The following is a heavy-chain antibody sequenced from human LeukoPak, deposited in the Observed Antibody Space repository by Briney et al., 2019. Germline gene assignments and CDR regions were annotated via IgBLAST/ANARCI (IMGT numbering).Heavy chain of an antibody. CDR1: GGSISSSSYS. CDR2: VYFDGGT. CDR3: ARDHYYDGRGRFDP. D-gene: IGHD3-16*01. Sequence: SETLSLTCAVSGGSISSSSYSWGWIRQPPGKGLEWIGSVYFDGGTHYKPSLQSQVTISVDTSKNQFSLRLSSVTAADTALYYCARDHYYDGRGRFDPWGQGTLVTVSS. J-gene: IGHJ5*02. V-gene: IGHV4-39*07.